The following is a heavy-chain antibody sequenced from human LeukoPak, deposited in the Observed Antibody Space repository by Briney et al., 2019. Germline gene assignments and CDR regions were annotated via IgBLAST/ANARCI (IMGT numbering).Heavy chain of an antibody. CDR3: ARRNDFDI. CDR1: GGSIRGDH. J-gene: IGHJ3*02. V-gene: IGHV4-59*08. Sequence: SDPLTLPCTLSGGSIRGDHWNWIRQPPGKGLEWIGYIYYSGNTNYKPSLKSRDTISVDTSKNQFSLKLSSVTAADTDVYYCARRNDFDIWGQGTMVTVSS. CDR2: IYYSGNT.